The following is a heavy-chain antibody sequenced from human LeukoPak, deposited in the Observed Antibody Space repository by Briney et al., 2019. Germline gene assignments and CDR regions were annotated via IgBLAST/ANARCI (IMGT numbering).Heavy chain of an antibody. D-gene: IGHD5-24*01. CDR1: GGSISSYY. CDR3: ARHSVEMAIVAFDY. Sequence: PETLSLTCTVPGGSISSYYWSWIRQPPGKGREWIGYIYYSGSTNYNPSLKSRVTISVDTSKNQFSLKLSSVTAADTAVYYCARHSVEMAIVAFDYWGQGTLVTVSS. V-gene: IGHV4-59*08. J-gene: IGHJ4*02. CDR2: IYYSGST.